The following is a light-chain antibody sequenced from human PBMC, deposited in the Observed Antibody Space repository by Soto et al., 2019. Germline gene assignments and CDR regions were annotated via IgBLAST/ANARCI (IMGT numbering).Light chain of an antibody. CDR1: SSNIGAGYD. V-gene: IGLV1-40*01. CDR3: QSFDSSLSAYV. J-gene: IGLJ1*01. CDR2: GSI. Sequence: QSVLTQPPSVSGAPGQRVTISCTGSSSNIGAGYDVHWYQQLPGTAPKLLIYGSIVRPSGVPDRFSGSKSGTSASLAITGLQAEDEADYYCQSFDSSLSAYVFGTGTKAPS.